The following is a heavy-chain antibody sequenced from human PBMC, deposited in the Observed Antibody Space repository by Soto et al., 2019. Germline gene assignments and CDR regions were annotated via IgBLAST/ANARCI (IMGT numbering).Heavy chain of an antibody. CDR2: IIPIFGTA. D-gene: IGHD3-22*01. J-gene: IGHJ4*02. V-gene: IGHV1-69*13. CDR3: ARDLYYDSSGSAWHY. Sequence: SLKVSCKASGGPFSSYAISWVRKAPGQGLEWMGGIIPIFGTANYAQKFQGRVTITADESTSTAYMELSSLRSEDTAVYYCARDLYYDSSGSAWHYWGQGTLVTVSS. CDR1: GGPFSSYA.